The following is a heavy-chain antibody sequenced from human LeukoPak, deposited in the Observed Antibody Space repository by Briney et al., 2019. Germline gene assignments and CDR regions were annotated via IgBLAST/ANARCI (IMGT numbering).Heavy chain of an antibody. CDR1: GFTFSSYA. Sequence: GGSLRLSCAASGFTFSSYAMHWVRQAPGKGLEWVAVISYDGSNKYYADSVKGRYTISRDNSKNTLCLQMNSLRAEDTAVYYCAREGPVGATFEYWGQGTLVTVSS. D-gene: IGHD1-26*01. CDR3: AREGPVGATFEY. V-gene: IGHV3-30*04. CDR2: ISYDGSNK. J-gene: IGHJ4*02.